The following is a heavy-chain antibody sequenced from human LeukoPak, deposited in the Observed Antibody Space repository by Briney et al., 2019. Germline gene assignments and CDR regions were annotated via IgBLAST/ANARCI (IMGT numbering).Heavy chain of an antibody. CDR2: IYSSVST. CDR1: GGSIGSSSYY. D-gene: IGHD3-10*01. CDR3: ARGGSGVRGVISRSSYFDY. Sequence: SSETLSLTCTVAGGSIGSSSYYWGWIRQPPGKGLAWIGSIYSSVSTYYNPPLKSRVTISIDTSKYQFSLKLSSVTAADTAVYYCARGGSGVRGVISRSSYFDYWGQGTLVTVSS. V-gene: IGHV4-39*01. J-gene: IGHJ4*02.